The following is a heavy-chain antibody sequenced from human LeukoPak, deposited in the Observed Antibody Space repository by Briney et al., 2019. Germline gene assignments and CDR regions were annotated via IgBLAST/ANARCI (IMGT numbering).Heavy chain of an antibody. CDR1: SGSISSYY. J-gene: IGHJ4*02. Sequence: SETLSLTCSVSSGSISSYYWSWIRQPAGKGLEWIGRIITSGSTNYNPSLKSRVTMSVDTSKNQFSLKLGSMTAADTAVYYCAREVATANGRVFDYWGQGTLVTVSS. D-gene: IGHD5-12*01. CDR3: AREVATANGRVFDY. V-gene: IGHV4-4*07. CDR2: IITSGST.